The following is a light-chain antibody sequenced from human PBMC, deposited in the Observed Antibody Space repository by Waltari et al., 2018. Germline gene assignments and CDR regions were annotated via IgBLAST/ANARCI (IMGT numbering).Light chain of an antibody. J-gene: IGKJ3*01. CDR1: QSISSW. Sequence: DIQMTQSPSTLSASVGARVTITCRASQSISSWLAWYQQKPGQAPKLLIYKASSLESGVPSRFSGSGSGTEFTLTISSLQPDDFATYYCQQYNSYSLSTFGPGTKVDIK. CDR2: KAS. CDR3: QQYNSYSLST. V-gene: IGKV1-5*03.